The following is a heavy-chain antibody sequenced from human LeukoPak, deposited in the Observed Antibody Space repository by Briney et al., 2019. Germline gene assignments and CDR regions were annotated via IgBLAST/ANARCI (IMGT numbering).Heavy chain of an antibody. D-gene: IGHD6-13*01. Sequence: GESLEISCKISGYKLTNNWIGWVRQVPGKGLEWMDLIYPGYSDAKYSPSFQGQVTLSVDASISTAYLQLSGLRASDTAIYYCVRFALTSSLDHWGQGTLVTVSS. CDR3: VRFALTSSLDH. CDR2: IYPGYSDA. J-gene: IGHJ5*02. V-gene: IGHV5-51*01. CDR1: GYKLTNNW.